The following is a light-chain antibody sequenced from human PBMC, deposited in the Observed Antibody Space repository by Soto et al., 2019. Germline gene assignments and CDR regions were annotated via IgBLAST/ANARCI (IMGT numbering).Light chain of an antibody. CDR3: CSYAGTYTVYV. CDR1: SSDVGGYNY. Sequence: QSALTQPRSVSGSPGQSVTISCTGTSSDVGGYNYVSWYQQHPGKAPKLMIYDVTKRPSGVPDRFSGSKSGNTASLTISGLQAEDEADYYCCSYAGTYTVYVFGGGTKVTVL. V-gene: IGLV2-11*01. CDR2: DVT. J-gene: IGLJ1*01.